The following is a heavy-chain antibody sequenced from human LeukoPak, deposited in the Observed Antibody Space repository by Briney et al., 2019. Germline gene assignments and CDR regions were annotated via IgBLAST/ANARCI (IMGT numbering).Heavy chain of an antibody. J-gene: IGHJ4*02. V-gene: IGHV3-33*06. CDR2: IWYDGSNK. Sequence: GRSLRLSCAASGFTFSSYGMHWVRQAPGKGLEWVAVIWYDGSNKYYADSVKGRFTISRDNSKNTLYLQMNSLRAEDTAVYYCAKDASKGSSGWYSIEWGQGTLVTVSS. CDR3: AKDASKGSSGWYSIE. CDR1: GFTFSSYG. D-gene: IGHD6-19*01.